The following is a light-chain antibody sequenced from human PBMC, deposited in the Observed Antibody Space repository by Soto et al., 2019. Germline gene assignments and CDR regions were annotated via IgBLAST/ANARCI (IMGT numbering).Light chain of an antibody. Sequence: EIVMLQSPATLSVSPGERATLSCRASQSVSSNLAWYQQKPGQAPRLLIYGASTRATGIPTRFSGSGSGTEFTLTISSLLSEDFAVYYCQQYNSWPEFVQGTKVDIK. CDR3: QQYNSWPE. CDR2: GAS. V-gene: IGKV3-15*01. J-gene: IGKJ1*01. CDR1: QSVSSN.